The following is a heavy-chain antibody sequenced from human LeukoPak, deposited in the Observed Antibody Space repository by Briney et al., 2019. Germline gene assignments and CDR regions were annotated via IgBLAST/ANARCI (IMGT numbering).Heavy chain of an antibody. Sequence: PGESLKISCQGSGYSLTSYWIGRVRQMPGKGMEWMGIIYPGDSATRYSPSFQGQVHISAAKSISTDYLQWSSLKAADTAMYYCARPITMIVVVDSSLAFDIWVQGTMVTVCS. D-gene: IGHD3-22*01. J-gene: IGHJ3*02. CDR3: ARPITMIVVVDSSLAFDI. CDR1: GYSLTSYW. V-gene: IGHV5-51*01. CDR2: IYPGDSAT.